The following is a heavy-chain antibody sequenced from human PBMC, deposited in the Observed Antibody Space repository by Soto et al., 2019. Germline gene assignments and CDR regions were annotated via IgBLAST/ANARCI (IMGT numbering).Heavy chain of an antibody. J-gene: IGHJ5*02. D-gene: IGHD3-3*01. CDR3: ARVVRHNCSGYPKVFRAVWFDP. CDR1: GVSFSGYY. V-gene: IGHV4-34*01. CDR2: INHSGST. Sequence: SETLSLTCAVYGVSFSGYYWSWIRQPPGKGLEWIGEINHSGSTNYNPSLKSRVTISVDTSKNQFSLKLSSVTAADTAVYYCARVVRHNCSGYPKVFRAVWFDPWGQGTLVTVSA.